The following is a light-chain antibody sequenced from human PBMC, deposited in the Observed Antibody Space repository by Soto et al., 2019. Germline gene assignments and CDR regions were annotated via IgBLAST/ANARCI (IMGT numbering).Light chain of an antibody. V-gene: IGLV1-40*01. J-gene: IGLJ3*02. Sequence: QSVLTQPPSVSGAPGQRVTISGTGISSNIGAGYDVHWYQQLPGTAPKLLIYGNSNRPSGVPDRFSGSKSGTSASLAITGLQAEDEADYYCQSYDSSLSWVFGGGTKLTVL. CDR3: QSYDSSLSWV. CDR2: GNS. CDR1: SSNIGAGYD.